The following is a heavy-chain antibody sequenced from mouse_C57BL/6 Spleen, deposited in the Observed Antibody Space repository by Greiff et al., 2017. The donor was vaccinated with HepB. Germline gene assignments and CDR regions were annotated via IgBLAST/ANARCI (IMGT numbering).Heavy chain of an antibody. CDR2: IYPGDGDT. CDR1: GYAFSSYW. D-gene: IGHD2-4*01. V-gene: IGHV1-80*01. Sequence: VKLMESGAELVKPGASVKISCKASGYAFSSYWMNWVKQRPGKGLEWIGQIYPGDGDTNYNGKFKGKATLTADKSSSTAYMQLSSLTSEDSAVYFCASGIYYDYEGYFDYWGQGTTLTVSS. CDR3: ASGIYYDYEGYFDY. J-gene: IGHJ2*01.